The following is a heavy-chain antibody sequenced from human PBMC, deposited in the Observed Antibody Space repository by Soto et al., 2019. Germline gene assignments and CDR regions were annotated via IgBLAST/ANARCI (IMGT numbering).Heavy chain of an antibody. CDR2: ISAYNGNT. J-gene: IGHJ6*02. Sequence: ASVKVSCKASGYTFTSYGISWVRQAPGQGLEWMGWISAYNGNTNYAQKLQGRVTMTTDTSTSTAFMELRSLKSEDTAVYYCARGHCSGGNCYSGMDVWGQGTMVTVSS. V-gene: IGHV1-18*04. CDR1: GYTFTSYG. D-gene: IGHD2-15*01. CDR3: ARGHCSGGNCYSGMDV.